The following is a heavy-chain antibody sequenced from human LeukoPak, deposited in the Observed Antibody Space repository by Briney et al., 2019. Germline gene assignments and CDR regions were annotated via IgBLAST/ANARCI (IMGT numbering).Heavy chain of an antibody. J-gene: IGHJ4*02. CDR1: GFTFSSYG. Sequence: SGGSLRLSCAASGFTFSSYGMHWVRQAPGKGLEWVAVISYDGSNKYYADSVKGRFTISRDNSKNTLYLQMNSLRAEDTAVYYCAKGVGNSSGYYPFFFDYWGQGTLVTVSS. D-gene: IGHD3-22*01. V-gene: IGHV3-30*18. CDR2: ISYDGSNK. CDR3: AKGVGNSSGYYPFFFDY.